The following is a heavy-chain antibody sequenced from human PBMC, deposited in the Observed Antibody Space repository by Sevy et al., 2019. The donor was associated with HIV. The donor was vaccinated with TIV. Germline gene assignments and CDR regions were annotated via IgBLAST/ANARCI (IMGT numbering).Heavy chain of an antibody. D-gene: IGHD4-17*01. Sequence: ASVKVSGKASGYTFINYDINWVRQATGQGLEWMGWMNPNTGNTGYTQKFQGRATMTSNTSISTVYMELSSLRSEVTAVYYCASAIGTTVVTPVDYWGQGTLVTVSS. V-gene: IGHV1-8*01. J-gene: IGHJ4*02. CDR3: ASAIGTTVVTPVDY. CDR2: MNPNTGNT. CDR1: GYTFINYD.